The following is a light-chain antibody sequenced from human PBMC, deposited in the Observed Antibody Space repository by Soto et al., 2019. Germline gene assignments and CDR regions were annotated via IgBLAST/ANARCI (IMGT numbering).Light chain of an antibody. CDR3: GSWDNILRAYV. CDR2: DNV. V-gene: IGLV1-51*01. J-gene: IGLJ1*01. Sequence: QSVLTQPPSVSATPGQKVTISCSGSGSNLGRNYVSWYQQLPGTAPKLLIYDNVYRFSGIPDRFSASKSGTSATLGITGLQTGGEGDYYCGSWDNILRAYVFGTGT. CDR1: GSNLGRNY.